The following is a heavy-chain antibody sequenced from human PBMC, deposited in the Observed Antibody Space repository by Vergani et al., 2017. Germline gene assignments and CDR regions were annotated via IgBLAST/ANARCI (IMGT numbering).Heavy chain of an antibody. D-gene: IGHD2-2*01. Sequence: EVQLVQSGAEVKKPGESLKISCKGSGYSFTSYWIGWVRQMPGKGLEWMGIIYPGDSDTRYSPFFQGQVTISADKSISTAYLQWSSLKASDTAMYYCARSIVVVPAAIGFGLGFDPWGQGTLVTVSS. CDR3: ARSIVVVPAAIGFGLGFDP. J-gene: IGHJ5*02. V-gene: IGHV5-51*01. CDR2: IYPGDSDT. CDR1: GYSFTSYW.